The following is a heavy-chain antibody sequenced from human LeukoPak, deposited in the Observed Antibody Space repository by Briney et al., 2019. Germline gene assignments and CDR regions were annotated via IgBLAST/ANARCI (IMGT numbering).Heavy chain of an antibody. CDR3: ANTGNIVVVPAARFDY. Sequence: GGSLRLSCAASGFTFSSYAMSWVRQAPGKGLEWVSAISGSGGSTYYADTVKGRFTISRDNSKNTLYLQMNSLRAEDTAVYYCANTGNIVVVPAARFDYWGQGTLVTVSS. V-gene: IGHV3-23*01. CDR1: GFTFSSYA. J-gene: IGHJ4*02. D-gene: IGHD2-2*01. CDR2: ISGSGGST.